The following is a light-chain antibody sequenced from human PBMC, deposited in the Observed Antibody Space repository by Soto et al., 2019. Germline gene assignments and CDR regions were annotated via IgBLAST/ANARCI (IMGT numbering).Light chain of an antibody. V-gene: IGKV1-39*01. CDR1: QTISSN. CDR3: QQSYGTPYT. Sequence: DIQMTQSPSSLSASVGDRVTIACRAGQTISSNLNWYQQKPGKAPKLLIYAASTLLSGVPSRFSGSRSGTDFTLTISSLQPEDFAIYYCQQSYGTPYTFGRGTKLEIK. J-gene: IGKJ2*01. CDR2: AAS.